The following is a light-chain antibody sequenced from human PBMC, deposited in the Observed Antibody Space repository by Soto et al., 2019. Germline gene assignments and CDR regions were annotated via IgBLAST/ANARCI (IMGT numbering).Light chain of an antibody. CDR1: QSVSIY. Sequence: SVADRVTNSFRTSQSVSIYVNWYQQKPGKAPKLLIYDASNLESGVPSRFSGSGSGTEFTLSIVSVHPHDFATYHCEPYSSYWTIGQGTKVDIK. V-gene: IGKV1-5*01. CDR2: DAS. J-gene: IGKJ1*01. CDR3: EPYSSYWT.